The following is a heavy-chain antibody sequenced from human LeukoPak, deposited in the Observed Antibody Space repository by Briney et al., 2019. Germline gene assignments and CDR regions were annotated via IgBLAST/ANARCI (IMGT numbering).Heavy chain of an antibody. CDR1: GGSISSSSYY. J-gene: IGHJ4*02. CDR3: ARQVDSSSWYYFDY. V-gene: IGHV4-39*01. Sequence: SETLSLTCTVSGGSISSSSYYWGXIRQPXGKGLEWIGSIYYSGSTYYNPSLKSRVTISVDTSKNQFSLKLSSVTAADTAVYYCARQVDSSSWYYFDYWGQGTLVTVSS. CDR2: IYYSGST. D-gene: IGHD6-13*01.